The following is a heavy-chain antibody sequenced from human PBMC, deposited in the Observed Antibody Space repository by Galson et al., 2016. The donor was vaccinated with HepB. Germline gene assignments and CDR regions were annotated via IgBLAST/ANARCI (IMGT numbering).Heavy chain of an antibody. CDR1: DASISSYY. Sequence: ETLSLTCSVSDASISSYYWSWIRQPPGKGLEWIAYIYHNGSTHYNPSLRSRVTISVDTSKNQFSVKVTSVTAADTAVYYCASLTFGSSNSWDFDYWGQGTLVTVSS. J-gene: IGHJ4*02. CDR3: ASLTFGSSNSWDFDY. D-gene: IGHD2/OR15-2a*01. V-gene: IGHV4-59*08. CDR2: IYHNGST.